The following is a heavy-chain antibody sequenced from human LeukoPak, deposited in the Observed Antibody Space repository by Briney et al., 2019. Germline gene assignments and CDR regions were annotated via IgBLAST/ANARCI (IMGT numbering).Heavy chain of an antibody. CDR1: GYTFTSYY. J-gene: IGHJ4*02. Sequence: ASVKVSCKASGYTFTSYYMHWVRQAPGQGLEWMGIIKPSGGSTSYAQKFQGRVTMTRDTSTSTVYMELSSLRSEDTAVYYCARVIVGATGGDYWGQGTLVTVSS. V-gene: IGHV1-46*01. D-gene: IGHD1-26*01. CDR3: ARVIVGATGGDY. CDR2: IKPSGGST.